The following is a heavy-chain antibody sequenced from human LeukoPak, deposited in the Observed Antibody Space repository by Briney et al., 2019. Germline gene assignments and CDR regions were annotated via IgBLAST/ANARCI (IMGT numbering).Heavy chain of an antibody. J-gene: IGHJ4*02. CDR3: ARTLVAAPNQKAWSFDY. V-gene: IGHV7-4-1*02. D-gene: IGHD2-15*01. CDR1: GYTFTAYA. CDR2: INTNTGNP. Sequence: WASVKVSCKASGYTFTAYAINWVRQAPGQGLEWMGWINTNTGNPTYAQGFTGRFVFSLDTSVSTAYLQISSLKAEDTAVYYCARTLVAAPNQKAWSFDYWGQGTLVTVSS.